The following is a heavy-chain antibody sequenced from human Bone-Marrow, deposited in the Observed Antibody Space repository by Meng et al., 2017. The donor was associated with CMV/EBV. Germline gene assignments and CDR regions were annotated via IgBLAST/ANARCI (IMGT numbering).Heavy chain of an antibody. V-gene: IGHV4-34*01. Sequence: SETLSLTCAVYGGYLSGYYWSWIRQPPGKGLEWIGEINHSGSTNYNPSLKSRVTISVDTSKNQFSLKLSSVTAADTAVYYCARDASSFWSGYYVGPNWFDPWGQGTLVTVSS. CDR1: GGYLSGYY. D-gene: IGHD3-3*01. J-gene: IGHJ5*02. CDR3: ARDASSFWSGYYVGPNWFDP. CDR2: INHSGST.